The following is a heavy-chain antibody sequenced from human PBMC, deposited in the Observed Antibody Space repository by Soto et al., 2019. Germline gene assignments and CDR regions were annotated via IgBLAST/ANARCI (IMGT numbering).Heavy chain of an antibody. CDR1: GFTFSSYG. V-gene: IGHV3-33*01. CDR2: IWYDGSNK. J-gene: IGHJ4*02. CDR3: ARAFYDSSGSLN. Sequence: HPGGSLRLSCAASGFTFSSYGMHWVRQAPGKGLEWVAVIWYDGSNKYYADSVKGRFTISRDNSKNTLYLQMNSLRAEDTAVYYCARAFYDSSGSLNWGQGTLVTVSS. D-gene: IGHD3-22*01.